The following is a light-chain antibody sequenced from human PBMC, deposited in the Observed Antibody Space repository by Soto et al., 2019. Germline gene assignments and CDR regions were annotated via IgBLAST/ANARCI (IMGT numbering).Light chain of an antibody. J-gene: IGKJ1*01. CDR1: QSLNNW. V-gene: IGKV1-5*01. CDR2: DAS. CDR3: QQYNSYTWT. Sequence: DIQMTQSPSTLSASVGDRVTITCRASQSLNNWLAWYQQRPGKAPKLLIYDASTLERGVPSRFSGIRSGTEFTLTISSLQPDDFATYYCQQYNSYTWTFGQGTKVDIK.